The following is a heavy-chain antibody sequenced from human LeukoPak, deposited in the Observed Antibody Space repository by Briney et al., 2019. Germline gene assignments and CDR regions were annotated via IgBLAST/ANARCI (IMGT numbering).Heavy chain of an antibody. J-gene: IGHJ6*03. D-gene: IGHD3-3*01. V-gene: IGHV1-69*05. CDR2: IIPIFGTA. CDR3: ARSGDVDFWSGYSYYMDV. Sequence: GSSVKVSCKASGGTFSSYDISWVRQAPGQGLEWMGGIIPIFGTANYAQKFQGRVTITTDESTSTAYMELSSLRSEDTAVYYCARSGDVDFWSGYSYYMDVWGKGTTVTVSS. CDR1: GGTFSSYD.